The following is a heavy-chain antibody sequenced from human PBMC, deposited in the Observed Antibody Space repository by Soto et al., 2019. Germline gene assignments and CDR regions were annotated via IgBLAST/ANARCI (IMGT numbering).Heavy chain of an antibody. CDR1: GYTFTSYD. J-gene: IGHJ6*02. Sequence: QVQLVQSGAEVKKPGASVKVSCKASGYTFTSYDINWVRQATGQGLEWMGWMNPNSGNTGYAQKFQGRVTMTRNTSISTAYMELSSLRSEDTAVYYCARGSVYSNLPYYYGMDVWGQGTTVTVSS. CDR2: MNPNSGNT. D-gene: IGHD4-4*01. V-gene: IGHV1-8*01. CDR3: ARGSVYSNLPYYYGMDV.